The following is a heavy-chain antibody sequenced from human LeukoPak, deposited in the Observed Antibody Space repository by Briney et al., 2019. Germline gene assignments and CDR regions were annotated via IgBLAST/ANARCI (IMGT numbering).Heavy chain of an antibody. Sequence: PGGSLRLSCATSGFSFSSYIMHWVRQAPGKGLEWVAAVWHGRTHQDYADSVKGRFTISRDESKNMAFLQMGSLRAEDTAVYYCARDAPTPSSSSRVVGFVDTAMVFDYWGQGTLVTVSS. CDR2: VWHGRTHQ. J-gene: IGHJ4*02. CDR3: ARDAPTPSSSSRVVGFVDTAMVFDY. CDR1: GFSFSSYI. V-gene: IGHV3-33*01. D-gene: IGHD5-18*01.